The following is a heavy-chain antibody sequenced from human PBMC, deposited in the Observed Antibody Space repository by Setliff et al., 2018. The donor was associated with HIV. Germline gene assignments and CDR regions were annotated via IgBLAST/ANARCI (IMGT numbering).Heavy chain of an antibody. J-gene: IGHJ1*01. Sequence: SVKVSCKTSGGTFSSNSLNWVRQAPGQGLVWMGGIVPIFRTPNYAQTFQGRVTITADESTKTAFMELTSLTFEDTAVYYCARDSMFGVTGLEYFQTWGQGTLVTVSS. CDR2: IVPIFRTP. CDR3: ARDSMFGVTGLEYFQT. CDR1: GGTFSSNS. D-gene: IGHD3-9*01. V-gene: IGHV1-69*13.